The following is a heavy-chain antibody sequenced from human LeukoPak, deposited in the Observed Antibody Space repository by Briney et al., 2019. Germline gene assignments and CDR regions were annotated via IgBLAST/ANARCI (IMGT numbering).Heavy chain of an antibody. J-gene: IGHJ6*03. CDR1: GYTFTSYG. D-gene: IGHD6-19*01. Sequence: ASVKVSCKASGYTFTSYGISWVRQAPGQGREWMGWISAYNGNTNYAQKLQGRVTMTTDTSTSTAYMELRSLRSDDTAVYYCARALWDSSGWYRFYYYYYYYMDVWGKGTTVTVSS. CDR2: ISAYNGNT. CDR3: ARALWDSSGWYRFYYYYYYYMDV. V-gene: IGHV1-18*01.